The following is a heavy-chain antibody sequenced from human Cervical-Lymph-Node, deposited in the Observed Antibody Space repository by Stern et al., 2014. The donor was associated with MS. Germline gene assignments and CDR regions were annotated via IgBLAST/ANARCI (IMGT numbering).Heavy chain of an antibody. Sequence: QVQLGQSGTEVKKPGASVRISCKASGYDFLDYFVHWLRQAPGQGPEWMGWLNPHTGGTSYAPTFQGRVTMTSDTPISAAYMELAKLRSDDTAVYYCARALSTAAGTNFAFWGQGTLVAVSS. V-gene: IGHV1-2*07. CDR1: GYDFLDYF. CDR3: ARALSTAAGTNFAF. D-gene: IGHD6-13*01. J-gene: IGHJ4*02. CDR2: LNPHTGGT.